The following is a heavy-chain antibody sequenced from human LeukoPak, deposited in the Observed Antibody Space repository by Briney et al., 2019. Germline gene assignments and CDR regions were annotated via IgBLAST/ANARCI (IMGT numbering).Heavy chain of an antibody. CDR1: GYTFTSYA. J-gene: IGHJ4*02. CDR3: ARDHITMVRGVSRIAGY. V-gene: IGHV7-4-1*02. CDR2: INTNTGNP. Sequence: ASVKVSCKASGYTFTSYAMNWVRQAPGQGLEWMGWINTNTGNPTYAQGFTGRFVFSLDTSVSTAYLQISSLKAEDTAVYYCARDHITMVRGVSRIAGYWGQGTLGTVSS. D-gene: IGHD3-10*01.